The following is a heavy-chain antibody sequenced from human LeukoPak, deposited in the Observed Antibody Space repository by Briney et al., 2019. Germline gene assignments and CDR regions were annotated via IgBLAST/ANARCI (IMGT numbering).Heavy chain of an antibody. CDR1: GGSISSGGYS. Sequence: SQTLSLTCAVSGGSISSGGYSWSWIRQPPGKGLEWIGYIYHSGSTYYNPSLKSRVTISVDRSKNQFSLKLSSVTAADTAVYYCARGIGMQSNAFDIWGQGTMVTVSS. J-gene: IGHJ3*02. V-gene: IGHV4-30-2*01. CDR2: IYHSGST. CDR3: ARGIGMQSNAFDI. D-gene: IGHD2-8*01.